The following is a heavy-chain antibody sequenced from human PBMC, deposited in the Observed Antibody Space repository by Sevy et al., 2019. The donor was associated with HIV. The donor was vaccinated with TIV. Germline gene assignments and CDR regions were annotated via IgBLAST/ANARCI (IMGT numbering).Heavy chain of an antibody. J-gene: IGHJ4*02. CDR2: ISSSGSTI. D-gene: IGHD5-18*01. CDR3: AREGRIQLWLTPRYYFDY. CDR1: GFTFSDYY. V-gene: IGHV3-11*01. Sequence: GGSLRLSCAASGFTFSDYYMSWIRQAPGKGLEWVSYISSSGSTIYYSDSVKGRFTISRDNAKNSLYLQMNSLRAEDTAVYYCAREGRIQLWLTPRYYFDYWGQGTLVTVSS.